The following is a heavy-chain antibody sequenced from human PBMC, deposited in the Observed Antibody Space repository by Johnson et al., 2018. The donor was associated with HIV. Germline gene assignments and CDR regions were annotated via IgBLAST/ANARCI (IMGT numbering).Heavy chain of an antibody. V-gene: IGHV3-30*04. CDR3: ARADWSHGGAFDI. J-gene: IGHJ3*02. Sequence: QVQLVESGGGVVQPGRSLRLSCAASGFTFSSYAMHWVRQAPGKGLEWVAVISYDGSNKYYADSVKGRFTISRDNSKNTLYLQMNSLRAEDTAVYYCARADWSHGGAFDIWGQGTVVTVSS. CDR1: GFTFSSYA. CDR2: ISYDGSNK. D-gene: IGHD3-9*01.